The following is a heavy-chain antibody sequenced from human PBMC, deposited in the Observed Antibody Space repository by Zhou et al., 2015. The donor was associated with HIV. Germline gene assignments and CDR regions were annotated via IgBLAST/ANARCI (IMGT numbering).Heavy chain of an antibody. CDR1: GGTFSSYA. J-gene: IGHJ4*02. CDR3: ARGGNSVFVEEAHKDYFDY. Sequence: QVQLVQSGAEVKKPGSSVKVSCKASGGTFSSYAISWVRQAPGQGLEWMGGIIPIFGTANYAQKFQGRVTITADESTSTAYMELSSLRSEDTAVYYCARGGNSVFVEEAHKDYFDYWGQGTLVTVSS. CDR2: IIPIFGTA. D-gene: IGHD4-23*01. V-gene: IGHV1-69*01.